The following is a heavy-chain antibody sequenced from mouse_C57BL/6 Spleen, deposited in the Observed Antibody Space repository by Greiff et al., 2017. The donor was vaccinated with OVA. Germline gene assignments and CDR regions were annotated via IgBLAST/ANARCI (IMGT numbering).Heavy chain of an antibody. CDR2: IDPEAGDP. CDR3: TTRVITTVVATKCDY. D-gene: IGHD1-1*01. CDR1: GFNIKDYY. Sequence: EVKLMESGAELVRPGASVKLSCTASGFNIKDYYMHWVKQRPEQGLEWIGRIDPEAGDPAYAPKLKGKATMTDDTSSNTAYLQLSSLTSEDTAVYYFTTRVITTVVATKCDYWGQGTTLTVSS. J-gene: IGHJ2*01. V-gene: IGHV14-1*01.